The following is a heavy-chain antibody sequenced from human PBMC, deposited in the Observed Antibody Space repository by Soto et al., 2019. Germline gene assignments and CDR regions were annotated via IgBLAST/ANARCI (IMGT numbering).Heavy chain of an antibody. CDR1: GYTFTSYA. J-gene: IGHJ6*03. CDR3: ARGPLLRFFPPYYYMDV. V-gene: IGHV1-3*01. CDR2: INAGNGNT. D-gene: IGHD3-3*01. Sequence: ASVKVSCKASGYTFTSYAMHWVRQAPGQRLEWMGWINAGNGNTKYSQKFQGRVTITRDTSASTVYMELSSLRSEDTAVYYCARGPLLRFFPPYYYMDVWGKGTTVTVSS.